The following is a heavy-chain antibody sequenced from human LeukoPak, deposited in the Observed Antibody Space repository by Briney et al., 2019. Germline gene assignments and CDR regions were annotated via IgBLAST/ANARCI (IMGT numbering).Heavy chain of an antibody. Sequence: ASVKVSCKASGGTFSSHAIAWVRQAPGQGPEWMGGIIPISGTANYAQKFQSRVTITTDESTSTAYMELSSLTSDDTAVYYCARGLQYQLLKALGYYYMDVWGEGTTVTVSS. V-gene: IGHV1-69*05. J-gene: IGHJ6*03. CDR1: GGTFSSHA. CDR3: ARGLQYQLLKALGYYYMDV. D-gene: IGHD2-2*01. CDR2: IIPISGTA.